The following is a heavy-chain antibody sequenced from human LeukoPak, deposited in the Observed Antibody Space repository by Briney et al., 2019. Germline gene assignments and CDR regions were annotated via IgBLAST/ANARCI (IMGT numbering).Heavy chain of an antibody. J-gene: IGHJ4*02. D-gene: IGHD3-9*01. Sequence: PGGSLRLSCAASGFTFSSYSMNWVRQAPGKGLEWVSYISSSSSTIYYADSVKGRFTISRDNAKNSLYLQMNSLRAEDTAVYYCAKDWENILTGSAADWGQGTLVTVSS. CDR3: AKDWENILTGSAAD. V-gene: IGHV3-48*01. CDR2: ISSSSSTI. CDR1: GFTFSSYS.